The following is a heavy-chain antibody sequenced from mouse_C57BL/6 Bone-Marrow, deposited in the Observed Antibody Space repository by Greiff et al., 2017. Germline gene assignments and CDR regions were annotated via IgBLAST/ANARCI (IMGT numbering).Heavy chain of an antibody. V-gene: IGHV1-9*01. CDR3: ARTGTWHYYAMEY. CDR2: ILPGSGST. D-gene: IGHD4-1*01. J-gene: IGHJ4*01. CDR1: GYTFTGSW. Sequence: VQLQESGAELMKPGASVKLSCKATGYTFTGSWIEWVKQRPGHGLEWIGEILPGSGSTNYNEKFKGKATFTADTSSNTAYMQLSSLPTDDSAIYYCARTGTWHYYAMEYWGQGPSVTVSS.